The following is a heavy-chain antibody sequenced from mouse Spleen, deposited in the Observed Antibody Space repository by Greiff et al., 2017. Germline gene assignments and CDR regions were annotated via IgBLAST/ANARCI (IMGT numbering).Heavy chain of an antibody. D-gene: IGHD2-1*01. CDR2: IDPSDSYT. V-gene: IGHV1-69*01. J-gene: IGHJ4*01. CDR3: ARRYGNYGESAMDY. Sequence: VQLQQPGAELVMPGASVKLSCKASGYTFTSYWMHWVKQRPGQGLEWIGEIDPSDSYTNYNQKFKGKATLTVDKSSSTAYMQLSSLTSEDSAVYYCARRYGNYGESAMDYWGQGTSVTVSS. CDR1: GYTFTSYW.